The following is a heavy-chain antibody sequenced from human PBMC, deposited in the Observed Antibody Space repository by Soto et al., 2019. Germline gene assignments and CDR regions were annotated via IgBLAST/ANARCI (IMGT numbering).Heavy chain of an antibody. CDR3: ARRGYDILTGYYFGWFDP. V-gene: IGHV4-59*08. J-gene: IGHJ5*02. CDR1: CGSISSYQ. Sequence: SEALSLPSNASCGSISSYQWSSIRQPPGKGLEWIGYIYYSGSTNYNPSLKSRVTISLDTSRNQFSMKLSSVTAADTDGYECARRGYDILTGYYFGWFDPWGQVTLVNVSS. D-gene: IGHD3-9*01. CDR2: IYYSGST.